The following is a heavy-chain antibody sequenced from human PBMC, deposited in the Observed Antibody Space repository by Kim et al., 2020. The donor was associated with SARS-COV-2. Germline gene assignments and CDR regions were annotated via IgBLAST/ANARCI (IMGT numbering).Heavy chain of an antibody. CDR3: ARHASSGWSRGWFDP. D-gene: IGHD6-19*01. CDR1: GYSFTSYW. V-gene: IGHV5-51*01. Sequence: GESLKISCKGSGYSFTSYWIGWVRQMPGKGLEWMGIIYPGDSDTRYSPSFQGQVTISADKSISTAYLQWSSLKASDTAMYYCARHASSGWSRGWFDPWGQGTLVTVSS. CDR2: IYPGDSDT. J-gene: IGHJ5*02.